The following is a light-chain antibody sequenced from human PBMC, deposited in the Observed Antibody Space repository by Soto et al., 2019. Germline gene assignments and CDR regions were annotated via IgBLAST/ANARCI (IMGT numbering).Light chain of an antibody. CDR2: GAS. CDR1: LSVRSNF. J-gene: IGKJ5*01. CDR3: QQYGTSPIT. Sequence: EIVLTQSPGTLSLSPGERATLSCRASLSVRSNFLAWYQQKPGQAPRLLIYGASIRATGIPDRFSGSGSGTDFTLTISRLEPEDFAVYYCQQYGTSPITFGQGTRLEIK. V-gene: IGKV3-20*01.